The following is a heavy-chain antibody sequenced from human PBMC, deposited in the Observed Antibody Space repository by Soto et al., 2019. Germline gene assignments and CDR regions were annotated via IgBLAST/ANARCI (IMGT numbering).Heavy chain of an antibody. Sequence: GESLKISCKTSGYSFNVYWIGWVRQMPGKGLEWMGIIYPGDSDIRYCPSFQGQVTISADNSISAAYLQWSSLKASDTAIYYCARQWGSGSFDYWGQGTLVTVSS. V-gene: IGHV5-51*01. CDR3: ARQWGSGSFDY. D-gene: IGHD6-19*01. J-gene: IGHJ4*02. CDR1: GYSFNVYW. CDR2: IYPGDSDI.